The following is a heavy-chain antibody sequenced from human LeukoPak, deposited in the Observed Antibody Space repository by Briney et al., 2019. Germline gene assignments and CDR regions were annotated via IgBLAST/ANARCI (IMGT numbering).Heavy chain of an antibody. CDR2: VSVNGGTT. J-gene: IGHJ4*02. CDR3: AKELHGSGNYAFDY. CDR1: GFTFSSCA. D-gene: IGHD3-10*01. V-gene: IGHV3-23*01. Sequence: PGGSLRLSCAASGFTFSSCALSWLRQAPGKGLEWVSTVSVNGGTTYYADSVKGRFTISRDNSKNTLYLQMNSLRAEDTAVYFCAKELHGSGNYAFDYWGQGTLVTVSS.